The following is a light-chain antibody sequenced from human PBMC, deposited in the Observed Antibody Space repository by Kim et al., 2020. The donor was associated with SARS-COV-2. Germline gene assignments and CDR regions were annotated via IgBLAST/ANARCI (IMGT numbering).Light chain of an antibody. CDR1: SLRSYY. CDR2: GKN. Sequence: ALGQTVRITCQGDSLRSYYATWYQQKPGQAPIVVIYGKNNRPSGIPDRFSGSSSGNTASLTITGTQAGDEADYYCNSRDSNDNVVFGGGTKVTV. V-gene: IGLV3-19*01. CDR3: NSRDSNDNVV. J-gene: IGLJ2*01.